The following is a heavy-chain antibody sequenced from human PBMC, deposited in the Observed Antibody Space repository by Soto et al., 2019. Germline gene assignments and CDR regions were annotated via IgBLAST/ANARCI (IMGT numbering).Heavy chain of an antibody. CDR3: ARDSVAPRPGWFDP. D-gene: IGHD6-6*01. J-gene: IGHJ5*02. Sequence: ASVKVSCKASGYTFTTYAINWVRQAPGQGLEWMGWISAYNGNTNYAQKLQGRVTMTTDTSTSTAYMELRSLRSDDTAVYYCARDSVAPRPGWFDPWGQGTLVTGSS. CDR1: GYTFTTYA. V-gene: IGHV1-18*01. CDR2: ISAYNGNT.